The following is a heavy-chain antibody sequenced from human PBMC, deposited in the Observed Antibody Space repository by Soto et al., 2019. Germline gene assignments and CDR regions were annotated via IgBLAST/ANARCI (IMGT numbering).Heavy chain of an antibody. J-gene: IGHJ6*02. V-gene: IGHV3-30-3*01. CDR3: ARNGVGYGYYYYYGMDV. CDR2: ISYDGSNK. CDR1: GFTFSSYA. D-gene: IGHD5-12*01. Sequence: PGGSLRLSCAASGFTFSSYAMHWVRQAPGKGLEWVAVISYDGSNKYYADSVKGRFTISRDNSKNTLYLQMNSLRAEDTAVYYCARNGVGYGYYYYYGMDVWGQGTTVTVSS.